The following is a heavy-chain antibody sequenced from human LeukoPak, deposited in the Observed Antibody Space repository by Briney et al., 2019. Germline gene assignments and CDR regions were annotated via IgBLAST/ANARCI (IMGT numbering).Heavy chain of an antibody. J-gene: IGHJ4*02. V-gene: IGHV4-59*08. CDR1: GGSISSYY. CDR2: IYYSGST. D-gene: IGHD5-12*01. CDR3: ARQGVATLNYFDY. Sequence: TSEALSLTCTVSGGSISSYYWSWIRQPPGKGLEWIGYIYYSGSTNYNPSLKSRVTISVDTSKNQFSLKLSSVTAADTAVYYCARQGVATLNYFDYWGQGTLVTVSS.